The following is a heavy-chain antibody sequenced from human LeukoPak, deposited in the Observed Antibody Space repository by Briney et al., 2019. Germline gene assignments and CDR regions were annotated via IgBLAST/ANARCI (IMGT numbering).Heavy chain of an antibody. CDR2: IKQDGSEE. CDR3: ARDCAYRSGIWYYYYMDV. J-gene: IGHJ6*03. CDR1: GFTFSSYW. Sequence: GGSLRLSCAASGFTFSSYWMSWVRQAPGKGLEWVANIKQDGSEEYCVDSVKGRFTISRDNAKNSLYLQMNSLRAEDTAVYYCARDCAYRSGIWYYYYMDVWGKGTTVTVSS. V-gene: IGHV3-7*01. D-gene: IGHD3-10*01.